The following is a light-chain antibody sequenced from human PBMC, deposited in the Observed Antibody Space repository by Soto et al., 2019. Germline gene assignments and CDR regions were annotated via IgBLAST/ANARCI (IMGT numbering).Light chain of an antibody. CDR2: EVR. V-gene: IGLV2-14*01. Sequence: QSALTQPASVSGSPGQSITISCTGTSSDVGGYNYVSWYQHHPGKAPKLIVFEVRHRPSGISPRFSGSKSGNTASLTISGLQAEDEGDYYCSSYSNSDTVLFGGGTKLTVL. J-gene: IGLJ2*01. CDR1: SSDVGGYNY. CDR3: SSYSNSDTVL.